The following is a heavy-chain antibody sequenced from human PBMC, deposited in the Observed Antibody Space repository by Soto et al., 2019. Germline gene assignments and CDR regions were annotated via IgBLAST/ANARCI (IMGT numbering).Heavy chain of an antibody. J-gene: IGHJ3*02. CDR3: ARRRDGGSYNAFDI. D-gene: IGHD1-26*01. CDR2: IYPGDSDT. V-gene: IGHV5-51*01. CDR1: GYTVSNYW. Sequence: GESLNISCKGSGYTVSNYWIDWVRQMPGKGLEWMGIIYPGDSDTRYSPSFQGQVTISVDKSITTAYLQWSSLKASDTAMYYCARRRDGGSYNAFDIWGQGTMVTVS.